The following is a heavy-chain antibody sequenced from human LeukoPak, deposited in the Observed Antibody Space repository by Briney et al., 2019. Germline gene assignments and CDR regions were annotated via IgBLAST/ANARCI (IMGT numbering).Heavy chain of an antibody. CDR1: GYSISSNYY. CDR2: IYHSGTT. Sequence: SETLSLTCTVSGYSISSNYYWGWIRQPPGKGLEWIGSIYHSGTTYYNPSRKSRVTISVDTSKNQFSLNLSSVTAADTAVYYCARRDRGDYATRRFDPWGQGTLATVSS. D-gene: IGHD4-17*01. CDR3: ARRDRGDYATRRFDP. J-gene: IGHJ5*02. V-gene: IGHV4-38-2*02.